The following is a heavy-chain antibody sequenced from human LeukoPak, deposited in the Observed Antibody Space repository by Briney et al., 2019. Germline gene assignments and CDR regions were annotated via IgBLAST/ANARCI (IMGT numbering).Heavy chain of an antibody. J-gene: IGHJ4*02. CDR2: IYHRGNT. CDR3: ARTTATTLTYFDY. CDR1: GGSISSSNW. Sequence: SETLSLTCAVSGGSISSSNWWSWVRQPPGKGLEWIGEIYHRGNTNYNPSLKSRVTISVDKSKNQFSLKLTSVTAADTAVYYCARTTATTLTYFDYWGRGTLVTVSS. D-gene: IGHD4-17*01. V-gene: IGHV4-4*02.